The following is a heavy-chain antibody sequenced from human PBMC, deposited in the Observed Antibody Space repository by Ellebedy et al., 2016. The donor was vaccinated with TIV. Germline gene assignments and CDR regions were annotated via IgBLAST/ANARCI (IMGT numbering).Heavy chain of an antibody. CDR2: ISFDGKRI. V-gene: IGHV3-30*18. CDR1: GFTFSSYA. J-gene: IGHJ6*02. CDR3: AKDHEWAGFMAVDYGMDV. D-gene: IGHD1-26*01. Sequence: GESLKISXAASGFTFSSYAMSWVRQAPGKGLEWVANISFDGKRIAYAASVKGRFTISRENSMNTVYLQMNSLRGEDTAQYYCAKDHEWAGFMAVDYGMDVWGQGTTVTVSS.